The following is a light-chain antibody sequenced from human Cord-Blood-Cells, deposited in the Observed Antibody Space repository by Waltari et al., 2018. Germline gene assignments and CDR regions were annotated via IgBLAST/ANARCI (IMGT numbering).Light chain of an antibody. CDR2: LGS. CDR3: MQALQTPYT. CDR1: QSLLHSNGYNY. J-gene: IGKJ2*01. Sequence: DIVMTQSPLSLPVTPGEPASISSRSRQSLLHSNGYNYLDWYLQKPGQSPQLLIYLGSNRASGVPDRFSGSGSGTDFTLKISRVEAEDVGVYYCMQALQTPYTFGQGTKLEIK. V-gene: IGKV2-28*01.